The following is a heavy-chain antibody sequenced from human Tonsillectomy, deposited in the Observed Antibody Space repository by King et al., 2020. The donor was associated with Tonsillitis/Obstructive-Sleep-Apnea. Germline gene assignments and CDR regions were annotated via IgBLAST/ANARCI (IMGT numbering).Heavy chain of an antibody. D-gene: IGHD4-17*01. CDR3: AKALTTVTTTPDWFDP. CDR1: GFTFSSYA. J-gene: IGHJ5*02. Sequence: VQLVESGGGLVQPGGSLRLSCAASGFTFSSYAMSWVRQAPGKGLEWVSVISGSGGSTYYADSVKGRFTISRANSKNTLYLQMNSLRAEDTAVYYCAKALTTVTTTPDWFDPWGQGTLVTVSS. V-gene: IGHV3-23*04. CDR2: ISGSGGST.